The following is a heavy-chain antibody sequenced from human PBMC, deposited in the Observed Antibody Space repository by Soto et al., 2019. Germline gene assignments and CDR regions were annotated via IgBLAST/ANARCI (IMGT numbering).Heavy chain of an antibody. V-gene: IGHV3-48*02. J-gene: IGHJ4*02. D-gene: IGHD1-26*01. CDR3: ARAEYGGAYSPFDY. Sequence: PGGSLRLSCAGSGFTFSTYSMNWVRQAPGKGLEWISYISTRSNSIYYADSVKGRFTVSRDNAKNSLFLQMNRLRDEDTAVYFCARAEYGGAYSPFDYWGPGTLVTVSS. CDR2: ISTRSNSI. CDR1: GFTFSTYS.